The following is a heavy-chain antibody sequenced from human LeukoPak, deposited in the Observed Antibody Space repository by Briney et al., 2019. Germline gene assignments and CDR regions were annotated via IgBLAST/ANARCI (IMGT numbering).Heavy chain of an antibody. CDR3: ARGGSYYYDSSGYYSDY. Sequence: ASVKVSCKASGYTFTSYGISWVRQAPGQGLEWMGWISAYNGNTNYAQKLQGRVTMTTDTSTSTAYMELRSLRSDDTAVYYCARGGSYYYDSSGYYSDYWGQGTLVTVSP. J-gene: IGHJ4*02. D-gene: IGHD3-22*01. CDR2: ISAYNGNT. CDR1: GYTFTSYG. V-gene: IGHV1-18*01.